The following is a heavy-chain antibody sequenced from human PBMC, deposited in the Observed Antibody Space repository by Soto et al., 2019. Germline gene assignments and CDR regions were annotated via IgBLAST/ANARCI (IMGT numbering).Heavy chain of an antibody. Sequence: QVQLQESGPGLVKPSGTLSLTCAVSGGSISSSNWWSWVRQPPGKGLEWIGEIYHSGSTNYNPSRKRRRTISVDKSKNQFSLKLSSVTAADTAVYYCARGAIAAAGSDWFDPWGQGTLVTVSS. CDR1: GGSISSSNW. D-gene: IGHD6-13*01. CDR2: IYHSGST. J-gene: IGHJ5*02. CDR3: ARGAIAAAGSDWFDP. V-gene: IGHV4-4*02.